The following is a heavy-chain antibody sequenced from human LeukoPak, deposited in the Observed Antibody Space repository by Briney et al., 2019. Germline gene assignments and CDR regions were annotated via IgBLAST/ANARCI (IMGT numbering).Heavy chain of an antibody. J-gene: IGHJ4*02. D-gene: IGHD6-6*01. CDR3: AKKVGLVSAPLYYFDL. CDR1: GFTFSSYA. Sequence: GGSPRLSCAASGFTFSSYAMSWVRQAPGKGLEWVAATSGPGGSRDYADSVKGRFTISRDNSKNTLYLQMNSLRAEDTAIYYCAKKVGLVSAPLYYFDLWGQGTLVTVSS. CDR2: TSGPGGSR. V-gene: IGHV3-23*01.